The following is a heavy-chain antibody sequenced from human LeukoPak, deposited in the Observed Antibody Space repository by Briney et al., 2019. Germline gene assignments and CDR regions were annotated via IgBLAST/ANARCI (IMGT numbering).Heavy chain of an antibody. CDR2: INPDTGGT. CDR1: GYTFTGYY. CDR3: ARGGEVCSSTSCYRGHEY. V-gene: IGHV1-2*02. J-gene: IGHJ4*02. Sequence: ASVKVSCEASGYTFTGYYMHWVRQAPGQGLEWMGWINPDTGGTSYAQRFQGRVTMTRDTSISTAYMELIRLTSDDTAVYYCARGGEVCSSTSCYRGHEYWGQGTLVTVSS. D-gene: IGHD2-2*01.